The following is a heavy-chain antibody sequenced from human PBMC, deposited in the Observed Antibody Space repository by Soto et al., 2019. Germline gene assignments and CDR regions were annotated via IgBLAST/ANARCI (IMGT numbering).Heavy chain of an antibody. CDR3: ARVADGHDY. CDR1: GYTFRNYG. V-gene: IGHV1-18*01. J-gene: IGHJ4*02. Sequence: QVQLVQSGAEVKKPGASVKVSCKAPGYTFRNYGFSWVRQAPGQGLEWMGWISGANGQSNYAQKYRGRVTMTTDTSASTAYLELRSLTSDDTAVYYCARVADGHDYWGQGTLVTVSS. CDR2: ISGANGQS.